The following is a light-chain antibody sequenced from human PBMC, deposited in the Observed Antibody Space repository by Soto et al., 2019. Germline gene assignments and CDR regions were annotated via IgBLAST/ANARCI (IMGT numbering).Light chain of an antibody. CDR1: QRISTN. CDR2: GAS. J-gene: IGKJ4*01. CDR3: QHYCKLPLT. V-gene: IGKV3-15*01. Sequence: EIVMTQSPATLSVSPGERATLSCRASQRISTNLAWYQRKPGQTPRLLIYGASNRATDIPARFSGSGSGTDFTLTISRLEPEDFAVYFCQHYCKLPLTFGGGTKVDIK.